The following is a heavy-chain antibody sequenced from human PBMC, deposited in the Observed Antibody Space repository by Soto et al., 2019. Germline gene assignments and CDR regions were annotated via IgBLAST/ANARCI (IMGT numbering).Heavy chain of an antibody. CDR1: GFTFSSYG. V-gene: IGHV3-33*01. D-gene: IGHD2-15*01. CDR3: ARDRTEVVVAAAIGY. Sequence: GGSLRLSCAASGFTFSSYGMHWVRQAPGKGLEWVAVIWYDGSNKYYADSVKGRFTISRDNSKNTLYLQMNSLRAEDTAVYYCARDRTEVVVAAAIGYWGQGTLVTVSS. CDR2: IWYDGSNK. J-gene: IGHJ4*02.